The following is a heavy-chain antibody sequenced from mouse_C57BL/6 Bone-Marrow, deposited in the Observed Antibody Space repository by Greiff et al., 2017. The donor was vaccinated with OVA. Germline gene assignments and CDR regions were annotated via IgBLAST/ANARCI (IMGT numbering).Heavy chain of an antibody. CDR1: GYTFTNYW. CDR2: IYPGGGYT. CDR3: ARQGNYYGSTYYFDY. V-gene: IGHV1-63*01. Sequence: VQLQESGAELVRPGTSVKMSCKASGYTFTNYWIGWAKQRPGHGLEWIGDIYPGGGYTNYNEKFKGKATLTADKSSSTAYMQFSSLTSEDSAIYYCARQGNYYGSTYYFDYWGQGTTLTVSS. D-gene: IGHD1-1*01. J-gene: IGHJ2*01.